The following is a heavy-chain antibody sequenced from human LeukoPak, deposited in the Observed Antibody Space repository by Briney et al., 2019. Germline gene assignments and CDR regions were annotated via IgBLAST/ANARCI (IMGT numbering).Heavy chain of an antibody. CDR1: GYTFTGYY. V-gene: IGHV1-2*06. CDR2: INPNSGGT. D-gene: IGHD3-10*01. J-gene: IGHJ4*02. CDR3: ARDHYGYSSGSGIDC. Sequence: ASVRVSCKASGYTFTGYYMHWVRQAPGQGLEWMGRINPNSGGTNYEQRFQGRVTMTRDTSISTAYMELSRLRSDDTAVYYCARDHYGYSSGSGIDCWGQGILVTVSS.